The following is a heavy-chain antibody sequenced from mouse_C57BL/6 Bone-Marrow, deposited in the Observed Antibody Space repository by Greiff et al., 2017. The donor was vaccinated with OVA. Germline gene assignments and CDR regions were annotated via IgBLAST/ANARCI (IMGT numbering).Heavy chain of an antibody. CDR1: GYTFTDYN. V-gene: IGHV1-18*01. Sequence: EVQLQQSGPELVKPGASVKIPCKASGYTFTDYNMDWVKQSHGKSLEWIGDINPNNGGTIYNQKFKGKATLTVDKSSSTAYMELRSLTSEDTAVYYCARGAYYYGSSLYYFDYWGQGTTLTVSS. CDR3: ARGAYYYGSSLYYFDY. J-gene: IGHJ2*01. CDR2: INPNNGGT. D-gene: IGHD1-1*01.